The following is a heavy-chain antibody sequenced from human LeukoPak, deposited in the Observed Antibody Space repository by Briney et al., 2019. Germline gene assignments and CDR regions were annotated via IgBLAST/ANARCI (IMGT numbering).Heavy chain of an antibody. D-gene: IGHD1-26*01. J-gene: IGHJ6*02. CDR3: AKASGSFHFYYYGMDV. V-gene: IGHV3-7*01. Sequence: GGSLRLSCAASGFTFSSYSMNWVRQAPGKGLEWVANIKQDGSDKYYVDSVKGRFTISRDNAKNSMYLQVNSLRAEDTAVYYCAKASGSFHFYYYGMDVWGQGTTVTVSS. CDR1: GFTFSSYS. CDR2: IKQDGSDK.